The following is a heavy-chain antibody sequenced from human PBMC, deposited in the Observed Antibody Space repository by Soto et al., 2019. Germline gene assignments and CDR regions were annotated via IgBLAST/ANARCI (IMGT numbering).Heavy chain of an antibody. D-gene: IGHD6-19*01. CDR2: IYHSGST. CDR1: GGSISSGGYS. Sequence: QLQLQESGSGLVKPSQTLCLNCTVSGGSISSGGYSWSWIRQPPGKGLEWIGYIYHSGSTYYNPSLKSRVTISVDRSKNQFSLKLSSVTAAVTAVYYCARLSSVWPYYFDYWGQGTLVTVSS. J-gene: IGHJ4*02. CDR3: ARLSSVWPYYFDY. V-gene: IGHV4-30-2*01.